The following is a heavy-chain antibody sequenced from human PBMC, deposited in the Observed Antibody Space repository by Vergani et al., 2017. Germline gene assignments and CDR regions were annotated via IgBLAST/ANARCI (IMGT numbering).Heavy chain of an antibody. J-gene: IGHJ4*02. CDR3: ARDVDSGSLLDY. CDR2: INPGNGSP. V-gene: IGHV1-38-4*01. D-gene: IGHD5-12*01. CDR1: GFTITSYG. Sequence: QVQLVQSWAEVRKSGASVKVSCSFSGFTITSYGIHWVQQPPGQGLEWMGWINPGNGSPSYAKKFQGRFTMTRDTSTSTVYMELSSLRSEDTAVYYCARDVDSGSLLDYWGQGTLVTVSS.